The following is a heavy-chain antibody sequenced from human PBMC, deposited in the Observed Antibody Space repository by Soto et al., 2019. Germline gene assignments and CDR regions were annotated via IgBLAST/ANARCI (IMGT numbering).Heavy chain of an antibody. Sequence: QVQLVQSGAEVKKPGSSVKVSCKASGGTFSSYAISWVRQAPGQGLEWMGGIIPIFGTAKYAQKFQGRVTITADESTSTAYMELSRLRSEETAVYYCASGDYDFWSGPGGGMDVCGQGTTVTSSS. CDR3: ASGDYDFWSGPGGGMDV. J-gene: IGHJ6*02. CDR2: IIPIFGTA. V-gene: IGHV1-69*12. D-gene: IGHD3-3*01. CDR1: GGTFSSYA.